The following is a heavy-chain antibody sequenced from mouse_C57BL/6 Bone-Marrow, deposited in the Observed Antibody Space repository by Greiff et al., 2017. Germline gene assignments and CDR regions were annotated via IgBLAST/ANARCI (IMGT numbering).Heavy chain of an antibody. J-gene: IGHJ3*01. Sequence: EVKLVESGGGLVKPGGSLKLSCAASGFTFSSYAMSWVRQTPEKRLEWVATISDGGSYTYYPDNVKGRFTISRDNAKNNLYLQMSHLKSEDTAMYYCARDRNPYWGQGTLVTVSA. CDR1: GFTFSSYA. CDR3: ARDRNPY. CDR2: ISDGGSYT. V-gene: IGHV5-4*01.